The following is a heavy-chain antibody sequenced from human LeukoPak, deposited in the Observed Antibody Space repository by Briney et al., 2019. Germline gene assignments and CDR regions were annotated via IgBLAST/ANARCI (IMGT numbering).Heavy chain of an antibody. Sequence: SVKVSCKASGGTFSSYAIRWVRQAPGQGLEWMGGIIPIFGTANYAQKFQGRVTITADESTSTAYMELSSLRSEDTAVYYCARDSKGYYYGSGSYRAFDYWGQGTLVTVSS. D-gene: IGHD3-10*01. CDR1: GGTFSSYA. J-gene: IGHJ4*02. CDR2: IIPIFGTA. V-gene: IGHV1-69*13. CDR3: ARDSKGYYYGSGSYRAFDY.